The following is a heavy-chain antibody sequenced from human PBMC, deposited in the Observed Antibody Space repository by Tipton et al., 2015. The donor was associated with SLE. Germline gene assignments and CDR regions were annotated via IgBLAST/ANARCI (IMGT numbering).Heavy chain of an antibody. CDR1: GYTFTSYD. CDR2: MNPNSGNT. Sequence: QVQLVQSGAEVKKPGASVKVSCKASGYTFTSYDINWVRQATGQGLEWMGWMNPNSGNTGYAQKFQGRVTMTRNTSISTAYMELSSLRSEDTAVYYCARDLARIAVAGTSWYFDLWGRGTLVTVSS. D-gene: IGHD6-19*01. V-gene: IGHV1-8*01. J-gene: IGHJ2*01. CDR3: ARDLARIAVAGTSWYFDL.